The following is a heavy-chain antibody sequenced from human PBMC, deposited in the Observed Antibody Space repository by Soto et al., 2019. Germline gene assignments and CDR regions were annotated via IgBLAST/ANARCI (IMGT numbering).Heavy chain of an antibody. Sequence: GESLKISCKGSGYSFTSYWIGWVRQMPGKGLEWMGIIYPGDSDTRYSPSFQGQVTISADKSISTAYLQWSSLKASDTAMYYCARRFFGSCSSTPYYFYFCGQGTLVIVSS. CDR3: ARRFFGSCSSTPYYFYF. CDR1: GYSFTSYW. D-gene: IGHD2-15*01. J-gene: IGHJ4*02. V-gene: IGHV5-51*01. CDR2: IYPGDSDT.